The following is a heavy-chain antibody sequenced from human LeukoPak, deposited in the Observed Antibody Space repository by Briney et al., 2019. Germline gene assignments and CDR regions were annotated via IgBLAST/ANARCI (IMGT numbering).Heavy chain of an antibody. CDR1: GGSISSYY. D-gene: IGHD5-12*01. CDR2: IYTSGST. CDR3: AREAATSPYYYYYYYMDV. Sequence: SETLSLTCTVSGGSISSYYWSWIRQPAGKGLEWIGRIYTSGSTNYNPSLKSRVTMSVDTSKNQFSLKLSSVTAADTAVYYCAREAATSPYYYYYYYMDVWGKETTVTVSS. J-gene: IGHJ6*03. V-gene: IGHV4-4*07.